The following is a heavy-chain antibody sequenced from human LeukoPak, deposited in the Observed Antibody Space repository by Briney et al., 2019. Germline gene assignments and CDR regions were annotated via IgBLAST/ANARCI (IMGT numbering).Heavy chain of an antibody. CDR3: ARDRDSSSWYLMDV. D-gene: IGHD6-13*01. J-gene: IGHJ6*02. CDR2: IYCGGST. V-gene: IGHV3-66*01. Sequence: GGSLRLSCAASGFTFSSNYMSWVRQAPGKGLEWVSVIYCGGSTYYADSVKGRFTISRDNSKNTLYLQMNSLRAEDTAVYYCARDRDSSSWYLMDVWGQGTTVTVSS. CDR1: GFTFSSNY.